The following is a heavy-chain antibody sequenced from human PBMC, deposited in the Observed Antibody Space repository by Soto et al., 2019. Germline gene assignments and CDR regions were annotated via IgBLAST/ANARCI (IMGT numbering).Heavy chain of an antibody. CDR2: ISSTTNYI. J-gene: IGHJ4*02. V-gene: IGHV3-21*06. CDR1: GFTYTRYS. CDR3: ARESEDLTSNFDY. Sequence: GGSLRRSCAASGFTYTRYSMNWVRQAPGKGLEWVSSISSTTNYIYYGDSMKGRFTISRDNANNSLYLEMNSLRAEDTAVYYCARESEDLTSNFDYGGQGTLVTVSS.